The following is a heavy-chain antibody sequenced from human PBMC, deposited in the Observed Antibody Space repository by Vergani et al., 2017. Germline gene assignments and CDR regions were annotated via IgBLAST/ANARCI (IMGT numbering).Heavy chain of an antibody. CDR2: INPNSGGT. D-gene: IGHD3-10*01. J-gene: IGHJ4*02. Sequence: QVQLVQSGAEVKKPGASVKVSCKASGYTFTGYYMHWVRQAPGQGLEWMGWINPNSGGTNYAQKFQGRVTITADKSTSTAYMELSSLRSEDTAVYYCARLGPRRSGSYKGGWGQGTLVTVSS. CDR3: ARLGPRRSGSYKGG. V-gene: IGHV1-2*02. CDR1: GYTFTGYY.